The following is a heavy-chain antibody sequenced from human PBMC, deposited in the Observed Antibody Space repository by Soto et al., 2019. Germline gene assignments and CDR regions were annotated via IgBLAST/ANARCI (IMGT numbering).Heavy chain of an antibody. V-gene: IGHV4-34*01. Sequence: SETLSLTCAVYGGSFSGYYWSWIRQPPGKGLEWIGEINHSGSTNYNPSLKSRVTISVDTSKNQFSLKLSSVTAADTAVYYCARSEELGYCSSTSCYEFDYWGQGTLVTVSS. J-gene: IGHJ4*02. CDR2: INHSGST. CDR3: ARSEELGYCSSTSCYEFDY. CDR1: GGSFSGYY. D-gene: IGHD2-2*01.